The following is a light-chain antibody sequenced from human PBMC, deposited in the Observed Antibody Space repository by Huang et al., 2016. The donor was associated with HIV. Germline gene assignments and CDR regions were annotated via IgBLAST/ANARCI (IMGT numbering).Light chain of an antibody. J-gene: IGKJ1*01. V-gene: IGKV1-27*01. CDR3: QRYDSAPRA. CDR1: QDIGNF. Sequence: DIQMTQSPASLSASTRIRVTLTCRASQDIGNFVAWFQQKPGKVPRLLIYAASVLQSGVPSRFSGRGSGTDFTLTITNFQAEDVATYYCQRYDSAPRAFGQGTKVDLK. CDR2: AAS.